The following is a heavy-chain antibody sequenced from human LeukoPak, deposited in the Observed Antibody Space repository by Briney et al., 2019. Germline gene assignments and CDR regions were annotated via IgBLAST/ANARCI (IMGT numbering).Heavy chain of an antibody. CDR3: ATYGSGSYYRKAFDY. D-gene: IGHD3-10*01. CDR2: ITISGATT. Sequence: GGSLRLSCAASGFTFSSYAMSWVRQAPGKGLEWVSSITISGATTYYADSVKGRLTISRDNSKTTLYLQMNSLRAEDAAVYYCATYGSGSYYRKAFDYWGQGTLVTVSS. J-gene: IGHJ4*02. CDR1: GFTFSSYA. V-gene: IGHV3-23*01.